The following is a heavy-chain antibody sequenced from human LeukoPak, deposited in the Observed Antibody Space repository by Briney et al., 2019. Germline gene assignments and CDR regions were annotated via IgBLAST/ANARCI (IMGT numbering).Heavy chain of an antibody. Sequence: ASVRVSCKASGYSFSDFHIHWVRQAPGQGLEWMGWINPKSGATTYAERFRGRVTMTRDTSLNTVYLELASLYSDDTAVFYCAREYSDGHNRRDAFDLWGQGTTLIVSS. V-gene: IGHV1-2*02. CDR1: GYSFSDFH. CDR2: INPKSGAT. CDR3: AREYSDGHNRRDAFDL. D-gene: IGHD5-18*01. J-gene: IGHJ3*01.